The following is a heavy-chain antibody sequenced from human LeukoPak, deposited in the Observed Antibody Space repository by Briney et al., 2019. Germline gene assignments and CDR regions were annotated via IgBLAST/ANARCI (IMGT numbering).Heavy chain of an antibody. V-gene: IGHV5-51*01. J-gene: IGHJ3*02. CDR1: GYSFTSYW. Sequence: GESLKISCKGSGYSFTSYWIGWVRQMPGKGLEWMGIIYPGDSDTRYSPSFQGQVTISADKSISTAYLQWSSLKASDTAMYYCARHEDGFPLPDAFDIWGQGTMVTVSS. D-gene: IGHD5-24*01. CDR3: ARHEDGFPLPDAFDI. CDR2: IYPGDSDT.